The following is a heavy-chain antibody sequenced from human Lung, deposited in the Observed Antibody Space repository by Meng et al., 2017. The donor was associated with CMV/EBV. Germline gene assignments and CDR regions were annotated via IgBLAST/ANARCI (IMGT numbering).Heavy chain of an antibody. D-gene: IGHD3-10*01. J-gene: IGHJ4*02. CDR1: SSSDAYC. V-gene: IGHV4-30-4*01. CDR3: VRGVYYFAGDSYYHDF. CDR2: IRYSRSS. Sequence: SSSDAYCWSWRCLPPGKRREWLGYIRYSRSSYSIPSLPSRLTITYNTYRNQFSLCLTSVTAAATAIYYCVRGVYYFAGDSYYHDFWGPGTLVTVSS.